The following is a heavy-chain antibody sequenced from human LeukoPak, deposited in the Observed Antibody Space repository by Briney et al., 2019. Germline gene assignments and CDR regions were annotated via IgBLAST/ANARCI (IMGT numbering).Heavy chain of an antibody. CDR3: ARDCRFGSTICHDY. V-gene: IGHV3-33*01. CDR1: GFAFSGYG. Sequence: GGSLRLSCAASGFAFSGYGMHWVRQALGKGLEWVAVIWYGGNNKYYEDSVKGRFTISRDNSKNTLYLQMNSLRAEDTAVYYCARDCRFGSTICHDYWGQGTLVTVSS. J-gene: IGHJ4*02. CDR2: IWYGGNNK. D-gene: IGHD2-2*01.